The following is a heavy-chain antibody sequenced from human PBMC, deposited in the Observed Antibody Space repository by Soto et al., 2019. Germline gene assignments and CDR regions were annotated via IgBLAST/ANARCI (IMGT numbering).Heavy chain of an antibody. Sequence: SETLSLTCAVYDGSFSGYYWSWIRQPPGKGLEWIGEINHSGSTNYNPSLESRVTISVDTSKNQFSLKLSSVTAADTAVYYCARGGGRRYCSSTSCSWNWFDPWGQGTLVTVSS. CDR1: DGSFSGYY. D-gene: IGHD2-2*01. CDR2: INHSGST. CDR3: ARGGGRRYCSSTSCSWNWFDP. V-gene: IGHV4-34*01. J-gene: IGHJ5*02.